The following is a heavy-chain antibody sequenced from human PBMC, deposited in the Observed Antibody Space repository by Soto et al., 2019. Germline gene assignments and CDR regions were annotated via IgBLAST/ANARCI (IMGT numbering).Heavy chain of an antibody. D-gene: IGHD6-19*01. V-gene: IGHV3-23*01. CDR2: ISGSGGST. CDR3: SKVKGIAVAGTDY. J-gene: IGHJ4*02. CDR1: GFTFSSYA. Sequence: PGGSLRLSCAASGFTFSSYAMSWVRQAPGKGLEWVSAISGSGGSTYYADSVKGRFTISRDNSKNTLYLQMNSLRAEDTAVYYWSKVKGIAVAGTDYWGQGTLVTVSS.